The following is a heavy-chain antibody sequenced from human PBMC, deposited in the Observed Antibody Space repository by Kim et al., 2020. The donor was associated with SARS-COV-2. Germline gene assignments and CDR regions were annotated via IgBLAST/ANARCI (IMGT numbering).Heavy chain of an antibody. Sequence: GGSLRLSCVASGFTFSNYAMSWVRQAPGKGLEWVSTIRGGGDSTYYTDSVKGRFTISRDDSRTTLYLQMSSLRAEDSAVYYCAVGSDSSGWWAPAEYFQHWGQGTLLSVSS. D-gene: IGHD6-19*01. CDR2: IRGGGDST. CDR3: AVGSDSSGWWAPAEYFQH. J-gene: IGHJ1*01. V-gene: IGHV3-23*01. CDR1: GFTFSNYA.